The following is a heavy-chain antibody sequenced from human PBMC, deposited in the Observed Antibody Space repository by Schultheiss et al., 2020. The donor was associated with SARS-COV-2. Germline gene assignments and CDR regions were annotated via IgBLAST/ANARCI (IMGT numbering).Heavy chain of an antibody. J-gene: IGHJ4*02. CDR1: GGSFSGYY. Sequence: SETLSLTCAVYGGSFSGYYWSWIRQPPGKGLEWIGSIYYSGSTYYNPSLKSRVTISVDTSKNQFSLKLSSVTAADTAVYYCARGARIDYWGQGTLVTVSS. CDR3: ARGARIDY. CDR2: IYYSGST. V-gene: IGHV4-34*01.